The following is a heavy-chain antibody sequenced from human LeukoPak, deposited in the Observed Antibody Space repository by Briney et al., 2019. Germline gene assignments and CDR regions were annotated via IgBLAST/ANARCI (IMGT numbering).Heavy chain of an antibody. D-gene: IGHD3-22*01. V-gene: IGHV4-34*01. CDR3: ARAPDDSSGYSHFDY. CDR1: GGSFSGYY. Sequence: PSETLSLTCAVYGGSFSGYYWRWIRQPPGKGLEWIGEINHSGSTNYNPSLKSRVTISVDTSKNQFSLKLSSVTAADTAVYYCARAPDDSSGYSHFDYWGQGTLVTVSS. J-gene: IGHJ4*02. CDR2: INHSGST.